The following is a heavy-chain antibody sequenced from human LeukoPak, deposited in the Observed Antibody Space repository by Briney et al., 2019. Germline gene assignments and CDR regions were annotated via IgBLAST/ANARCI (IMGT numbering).Heavy chain of an antibody. J-gene: IGHJ4*02. Sequence: GGSLRLSCAASGFTFSSYEMNWVRQAPGKGLEWVSYISSSGSTIYYADSVKGRFTISRDNAKNSLYLQMNSLRAEDTAVYYCAILYNWNDVLDYWGQGTLVTVSS. CDR3: AILYNWNDVLDY. CDR2: ISSSGSTI. D-gene: IGHD1-1*01. CDR1: GFTFSSYE. V-gene: IGHV3-48*03.